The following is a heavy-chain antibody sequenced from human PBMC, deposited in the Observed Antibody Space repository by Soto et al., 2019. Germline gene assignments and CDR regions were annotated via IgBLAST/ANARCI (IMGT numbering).Heavy chain of an antibody. CDR1: GFTFGSYA. CDR2: ISGSGGST. CDR3: AKGGGMRYPYPASY. D-gene: IGHD3-16*02. Sequence: GGSLRLSCAASGFTFGSYAMSWVRQAPGKGLEWVSAISGSGGSTYYADSVKGRFTISRDNSKNTLYLQMNSLRAEDTAVYYCAKGGGMRYPYPASYWGQGTLVTVSS. V-gene: IGHV3-23*01. J-gene: IGHJ4*02.